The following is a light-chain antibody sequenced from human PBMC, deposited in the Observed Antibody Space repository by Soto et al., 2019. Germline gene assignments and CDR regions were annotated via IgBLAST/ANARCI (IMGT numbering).Light chain of an antibody. CDR2: DAS. J-gene: IGKJ1*01. Sequence: EVVLTQSTATLSLSPGERATLSCRASQSVGSYLAWYQQKPGQAPRLLIYDASNRATGIPARFSGSGSGTDFTLTISSLEHEDFAVYDCQQRSNWLWTFGQGTKVAIK. CDR3: QQRSNWLWT. CDR1: QSVGSY. V-gene: IGKV3-11*01.